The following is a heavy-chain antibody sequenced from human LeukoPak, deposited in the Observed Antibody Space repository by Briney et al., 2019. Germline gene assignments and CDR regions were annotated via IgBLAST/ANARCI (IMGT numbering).Heavy chain of an antibody. CDR2: LSYTGKT. J-gene: IGHJ4*02. CDR3: AEGYFEPFAH. V-gene: IGHV4-59*02. Sequence: PSETLSLTCTVSGASVSNSHWNWIRQFPGKGLEWIGCLSYTGKTDYNPSLSSRVTISLGTSNNQVSLKLKSVTAADTALYFCAEGYFEPFAHWGPGTLVTASS. D-gene: IGHD2/OR15-2a*01. CDR1: GASVSNSH.